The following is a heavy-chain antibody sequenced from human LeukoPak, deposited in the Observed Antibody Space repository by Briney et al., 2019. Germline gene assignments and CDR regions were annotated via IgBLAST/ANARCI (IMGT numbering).Heavy chain of an antibody. CDR3: ARHSSSWPYWYFDL. J-gene: IGHJ2*01. Sequence: SETLSLTCSVSGGSINSYYWSWIRQPPGKGLEWIRYIYYSGSTNYKPSLKSRVTISVDTSKNQFSLKLSSVTAADTAVDYCARHSSSWPYWYFDLWGRGTLVSVSS. CDR2: IYYSGST. CDR1: GGSINSYY. V-gene: IGHV4-59*01. D-gene: IGHD6-13*01.